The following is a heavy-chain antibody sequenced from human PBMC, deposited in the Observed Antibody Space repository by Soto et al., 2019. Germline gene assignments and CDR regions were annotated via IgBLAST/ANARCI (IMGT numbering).Heavy chain of an antibody. CDR1: GYTFTTYD. D-gene: IGHD6-25*01. CDR2: MNPYNGNT. V-gene: IGHV1-8*01. J-gene: IGHJ4*02. Sequence: ASVKVSCKASGYTFTTYDIHWVRQVTGQGLEWMGWMNPYNGNTGSTQKFQGRVTMTRNTSISTVYMELTSLRSEDTAVYYCARRKERSGPHYFDYWGQGSLVPGS. CDR3: ARRKERSGPHYFDY.